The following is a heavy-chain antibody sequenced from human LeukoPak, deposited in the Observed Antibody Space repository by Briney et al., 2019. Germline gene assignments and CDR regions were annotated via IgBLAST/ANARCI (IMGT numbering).Heavy chain of an antibody. D-gene: IGHD3-22*01. V-gene: IGHV5-51*01. J-gene: IGHJ4*02. CDR1: GYSFTSYW. CDR2: IYPGDSDT. CDR3: ARGGYYDSSGYSYFDY. Sequence: GESLKISCKGSGYSFTSYWIGWVRQMPGKGLEWMGIIYPGDSDTRYSPSFQGQVTISADKSISTAYLQWSSLKASDTAMYYCARGGYYDSSGYSYFDYWGQGTLVTVSS.